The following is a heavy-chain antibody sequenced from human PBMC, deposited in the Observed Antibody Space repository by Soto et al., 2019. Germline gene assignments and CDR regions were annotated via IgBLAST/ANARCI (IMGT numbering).Heavy chain of an antibody. D-gene: IGHD6-13*01. CDR1: GFTFSSYG. CDR2: ISYDGSNK. V-gene: IGHV3-30*18. J-gene: IGHJ4*02. CDR3: AKDRDSTHDY. Sequence: GGSLRLSCAASGFTFSSYGMHWVRQAPGKGLEWVAVISYDGSNKYYADSVKGRFTISRDNSKNTLYLQMNSLRAEDTAVYYCAKDRDSTHDYWGQGTLVTVSS.